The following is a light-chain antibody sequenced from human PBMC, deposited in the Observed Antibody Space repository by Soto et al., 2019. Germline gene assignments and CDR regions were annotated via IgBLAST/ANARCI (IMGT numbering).Light chain of an antibody. V-gene: IGLV2-14*01. CDR1: SSDVGGYNY. J-gene: IGLJ2*01. CDR3: SSYTSSGVV. CDR2: EVS. Sequence: QSALTQTASVSGSTGQSITISCTGTSSDVGGYNYVSWYQQHPGKAPKLMIYEVSNRPSGVSNRFSGSKSGNTASLTISGLQAEDEADYYCSSYTSSGVVFGGGPKLTVL.